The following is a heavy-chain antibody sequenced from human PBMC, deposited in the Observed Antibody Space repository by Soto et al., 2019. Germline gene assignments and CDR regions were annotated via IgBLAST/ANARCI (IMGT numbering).Heavy chain of an antibody. J-gene: IGHJ4*02. Sequence: QVQLQESGSGLVKPSQTLSLTCTVSGDSISRGAFSWSWIRQPPGKGLEWVGYIYHSGSIHYNPSLKSRVTISVDRSKNQFSLKLTSLTAADTAVYYCARVDSGWSEVDYWGQGTLVTVSS. D-gene: IGHD6-19*01. CDR3: ARVDSGWSEVDY. CDR2: IYHSGSI. CDR1: GDSISRGAFS. V-gene: IGHV4-30-2*01.